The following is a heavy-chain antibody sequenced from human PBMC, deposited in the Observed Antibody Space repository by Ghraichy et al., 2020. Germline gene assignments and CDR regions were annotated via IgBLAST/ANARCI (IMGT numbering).Heavy chain of an antibody. J-gene: IGHJ3*02. D-gene: IGHD4-23*01. CDR3: ARDLIYGGNSVLVAFDI. CDR1: GFTFSSYW. Sequence: GGSLRLSCAASGFTFSSYWMSWVRQAPGKGLEWVANIKQDGSEKYYVDSVKGRFTISRDNAKNSLYLQMNSLRAEDTAVYYCARDLIYGGNSVLVAFDIWGQGTMVTVSS. V-gene: IGHV3-7*03. CDR2: IKQDGSEK.